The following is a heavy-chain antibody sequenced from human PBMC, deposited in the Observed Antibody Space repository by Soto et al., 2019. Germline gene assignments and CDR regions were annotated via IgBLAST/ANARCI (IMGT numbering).Heavy chain of an antibody. Sequence: QVQLQESGPGLVKPSQTLSLTCTVSGGSISSGGYYWSCIRQHPGKGLEWIGYIYNSGTNHYNPSLQSRVTISVDKSKNQFSRKVPSVTSAYTAVYYCARVIGNQLLGWFDPWGQGTLVTVSS. CDR1: GGSISSGGYY. CDR3: ARVIGNQLLGWFDP. D-gene: IGHD2-2*01. J-gene: IGHJ5*02. CDR2: IYNSGTN. V-gene: IGHV4-31*03.